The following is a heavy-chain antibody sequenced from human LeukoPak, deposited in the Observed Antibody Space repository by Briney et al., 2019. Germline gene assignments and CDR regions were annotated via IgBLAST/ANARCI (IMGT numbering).Heavy chain of an antibody. D-gene: IGHD2-2*01. CDR3: AKDRVPAARAYYFDY. J-gene: IGHJ4*02. V-gene: IGHV3-23*01. Sequence: GGSLRLSCAASGFTFDDYGMSWVRQAPGKGLEWLSYISYNGRSTYYADSVKGRFTISRDNSKNTLYLQMNSLRAEDTAVYYCAKDRVPAARAYYFDYWGQGTLVTVSS. CDR1: GFTFDDYG. CDR2: ISYNGRST.